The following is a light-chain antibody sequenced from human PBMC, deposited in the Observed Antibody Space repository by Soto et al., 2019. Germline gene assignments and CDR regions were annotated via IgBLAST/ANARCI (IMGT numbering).Light chain of an antibody. CDR2: LGS. V-gene: IGKV2-28*01. CDR3: MQALQAPYT. CDR1: QSLLHSNGYNY. Sequence: DIVMTQSPLSLPVTPGEPASISCRSSQSLLHSNGYNYLDWYLQKPGQSPKLLIYLGSNRASGVHDRFSGSGSGTDFTLKISRVEAEDVGVYYCMQALQAPYTCGQGTKLEIK. J-gene: IGKJ2*01.